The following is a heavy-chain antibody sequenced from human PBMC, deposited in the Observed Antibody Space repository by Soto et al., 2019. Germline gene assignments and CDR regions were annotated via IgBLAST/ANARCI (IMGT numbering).Heavy chain of an antibody. CDR2: INHSGST. CDR3: ARGWRRYCSGGSCSSPLDY. CDR1: GGSFSGYY. J-gene: IGHJ4*02. D-gene: IGHD2-15*01. V-gene: IGHV4-34*01. Sequence: PSETLSLTCAVYGGSFSGYYWSRIRQPPGKGLEWIGEINHSGSTNYNPSLKSRVTISVDTSKNQFSLKLSSVTAADTAVYYCARGWRRYCSGGSCSSPLDYWGQGTLVTVSS.